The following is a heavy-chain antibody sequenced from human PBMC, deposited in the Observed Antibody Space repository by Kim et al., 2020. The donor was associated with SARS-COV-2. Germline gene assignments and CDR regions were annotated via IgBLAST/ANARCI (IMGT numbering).Heavy chain of an antibody. Sequence: GGSLRLSCAASGFTFSSYAMSWVRQAPGKGLEWVSAISGSGGSTYYADSVKGRFTISRDNSKNTLYLQMNSLRAEDTAVYYCAKFQAGSSGWYGGYYYYGMDVWGQGTTVTVSS. CDR1: GFTFSSYA. J-gene: IGHJ6*02. D-gene: IGHD6-19*01. CDR3: AKFQAGSSGWYGGYYYYGMDV. V-gene: IGHV3-23*01. CDR2: ISGSGGST.